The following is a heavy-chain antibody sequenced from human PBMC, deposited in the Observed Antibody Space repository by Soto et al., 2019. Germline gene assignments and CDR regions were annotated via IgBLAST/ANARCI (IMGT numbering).Heavy chain of an antibody. V-gene: IGHV1-46*01. Sequence: QVQLVQSGAEVKKPGASVKVSCKASGYTFTSYYMHWVRQAPGQGLEWMGIINPSGGSTSYAQKFRGRATMTRDTSTSTVNMELSSLRSEDTAVYSCARRGRQDDWFAPGGQGPLVTVSS. J-gene: IGHJ5*02. D-gene: IGHD3-10*01. CDR2: INPSGGST. CDR3: ARRGRQDDWFAP. CDR1: GYTFTSYY.